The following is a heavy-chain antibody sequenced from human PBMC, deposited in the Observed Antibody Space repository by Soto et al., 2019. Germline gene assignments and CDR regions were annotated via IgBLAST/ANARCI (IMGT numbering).Heavy chain of an antibody. CDR1: GGTFSSYA. CDR3: AKVGYCSGGSCTLRSYWFDP. CDR2: IIPIFGTA. V-gene: IGHV1-69*01. J-gene: IGHJ5*02. D-gene: IGHD2-15*01. Sequence: QVQLVQSGAEVKKPGSSVKVSCKASGGTFSSYAISWVRQAPGQGLEWMGGIIPIFGTANYAQKFQGRVTITADESTSTAYMELSSLRSEDTAVYYCAKVGYCSGGSCTLRSYWFDPWGQGTLVTVSS.